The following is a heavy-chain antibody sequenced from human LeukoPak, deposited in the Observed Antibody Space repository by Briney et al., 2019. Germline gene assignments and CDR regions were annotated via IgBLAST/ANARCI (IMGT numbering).Heavy chain of an antibody. CDR1: GGSISSSSYY. CDR2: IYYSGST. D-gene: IGHD5-18*01. CDR3: ARKSYGLEIDY. Sequence: TSETLSLTCTVSGGSISSSSYYWGWIRQPPGKGLEWIGSIYYSGSTYYNPSLKSRVTISVDTSKNRFSLKLSSVTAADTAVYYCARKSYGLEIDYWGQGTLVTVSS. J-gene: IGHJ4*02. V-gene: IGHV4-39*01.